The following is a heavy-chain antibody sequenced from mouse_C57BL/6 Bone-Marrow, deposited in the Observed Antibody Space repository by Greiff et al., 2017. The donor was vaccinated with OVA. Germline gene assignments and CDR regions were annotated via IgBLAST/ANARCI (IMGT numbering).Heavy chain of an antibody. D-gene: IGHD1-1*01. CDR3: AILAWFAY. CDR1: GYTFTDYY. CDR2: INPNNGGT. Sequence: EVQLQQSGPELVKPGASVKISCKASGYTFTDYYMNWVKQSHGKSLEWIGDINPNNGGTSYNQKFKGKATLTVDKSSSTAYMEPRSLTSEDSAVYYCAILAWFAYWGQGTLVTVSA. V-gene: IGHV1-26*01. J-gene: IGHJ3*01.